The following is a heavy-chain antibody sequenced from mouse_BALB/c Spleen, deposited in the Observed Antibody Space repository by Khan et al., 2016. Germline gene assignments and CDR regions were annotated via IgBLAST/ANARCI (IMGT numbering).Heavy chain of an antibody. CDR3: ARDLNWYFDV. CDR1: GFTFSDYY. J-gene: IGHJ1*01. Sequence: EVELVESGGGLVKPGGSLKLSCAASGFTFSDYYMYWVRQTPEKRLEWVATMSDGGSYTYYPASVKGRSTTSRDTDKHNLYLQMSSLKSEDTAMYYGARDLNWYFDVWGAGTTVTVSS. V-gene: IGHV5-4*02. CDR2: MSDGGSYT.